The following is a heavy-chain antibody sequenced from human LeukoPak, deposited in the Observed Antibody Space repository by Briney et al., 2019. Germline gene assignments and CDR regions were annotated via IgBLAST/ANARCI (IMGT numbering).Heavy chain of an antibody. CDR3: WRYCTFRTCSGTKFDS. D-gene: IGHD1-1*01. CDR1: GMTFSSHW. V-gene: IGHV3-7*01. CDR2: IKSDGSEK. J-gene: IGHJ4*02. Sequence: GGSLRLSCAASGMTFSSHWMSWVRQAPGKGLEWVANIKSDGSEKYYLDSVKGRFTISRDNAKNSLYLQMNSLRADDSAVYYCWRYCTFRTCSGTKFDSWGQGTLVTVSS.